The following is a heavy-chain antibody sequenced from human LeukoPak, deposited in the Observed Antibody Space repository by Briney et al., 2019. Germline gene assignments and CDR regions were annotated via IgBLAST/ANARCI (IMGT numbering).Heavy chain of an antibody. V-gene: IGHV3-30*04. CDR2: ISYDGINK. J-gene: IGHJ4*02. Sequence: GGSPRLSCAASGFTFSTYAIHWVRQAPGKGLEWVAVISYDGINKYYADSVKGRFTISRDNSENTLYLQMNSLRAEDTAVYYCARGAHRIAAASKIDYWGQGTLVTVSS. CDR1: GFTFSTYA. CDR3: ARGAHRIAAASKIDY. D-gene: IGHD6-13*01.